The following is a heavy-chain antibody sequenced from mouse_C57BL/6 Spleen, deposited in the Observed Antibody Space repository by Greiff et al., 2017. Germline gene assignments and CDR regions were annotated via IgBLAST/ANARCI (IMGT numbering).Heavy chain of an antibody. D-gene: IGHD1-1*01. CDR1: GYTFTSYW. CDR2: IHPSDSDT. V-gene: IGHV1-74*01. Sequence: QVQLKQPGAELVKPGASVKVSCKASGYTFTSYWMHWVKQRPGQGLEWIGRIHPSDSDTNYNQKFKGKATLTVDKSSSTAYMQLSSLTSEDSAVYYCAIETITTVVARGYWGQGTTLTVSS. CDR3: AIETITTVVARGY. J-gene: IGHJ2*01.